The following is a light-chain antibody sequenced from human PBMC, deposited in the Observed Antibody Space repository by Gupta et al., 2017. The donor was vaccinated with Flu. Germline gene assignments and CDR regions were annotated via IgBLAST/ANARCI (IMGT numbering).Light chain of an antibody. CDR3: DSAADNNLL. CDR2: KDS. V-gene: IGLV3-27*01. J-gene: IGLJ3*02. CDR1: VLAKRY. Sequence: SYALTQPSSVSVSPGQTVRITCSGDVLAKRYARWFQQNPGQAPLLVVYKDSERPSGIPERFSGSSSGTTVTLTISGAQVEDDDDYYCDSAADNNLLFGGGTKLTVL.